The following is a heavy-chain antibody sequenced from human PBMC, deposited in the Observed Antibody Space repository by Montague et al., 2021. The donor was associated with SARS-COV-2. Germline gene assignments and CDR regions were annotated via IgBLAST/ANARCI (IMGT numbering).Heavy chain of an antibody. V-gene: IGHV3-11*06. CDR2: ITSSSSYT. J-gene: IGHJ6*02. CDR1: RFTFSDYY. Sequence: SLRLSCAASRFTFSDYYMSWIRQAPGKGLEWVSYITSSSSYTNYADSVKGRFTISRDNAKNSLYLQMNSLRAGDTAVYYCARDRTTITIFGVVTYYGMDVWGQGTTVTVSS. D-gene: IGHD3-3*01. CDR3: ARDRTTITIFGVVTYYGMDV.